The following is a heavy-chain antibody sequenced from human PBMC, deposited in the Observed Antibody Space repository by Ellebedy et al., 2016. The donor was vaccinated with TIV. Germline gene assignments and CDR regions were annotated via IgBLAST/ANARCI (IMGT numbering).Heavy chain of an antibody. CDR2: IWYDGSNK. V-gene: IGHV3-33*01. D-gene: IGHD2-15*01. J-gene: IGHJ5*02. Sequence: GGSLRLSXVASGFTFSSYGMHWVRQAPGKGLEWVAVIWYDGSNKYYADSVKGRFTISRDDSKNTLYLQMNSLRAEDTAVYYCARNRIVVVDRRQRSWLDPWGQGTLVTVSS. CDR3: ARNRIVVVDRRQRSWLDP. CDR1: GFTFSSYG.